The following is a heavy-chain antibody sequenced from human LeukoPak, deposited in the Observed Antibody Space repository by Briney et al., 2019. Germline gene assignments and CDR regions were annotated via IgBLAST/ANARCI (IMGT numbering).Heavy chain of an antibody. J-gene: IGHJ4*02. CDR2: ISPYNGNT. CDR1: GYTFRIYG. CDR3: ARDGGYFDY. V-gene: IGHV1-18*01. Sequence: SVTVSCKASGYTFRIYGFSWERQAPGQGLEWMGWISPYNGNTNYAQRFQGRVTMTTDTSTSTAYMELRSLRFDDTAVYYCARDGGYFDYWGRGTLVTVSS.